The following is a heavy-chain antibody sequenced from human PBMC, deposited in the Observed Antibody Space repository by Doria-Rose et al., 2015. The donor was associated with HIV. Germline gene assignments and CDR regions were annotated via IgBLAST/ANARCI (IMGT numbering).Heavy chain of an antibody. CDR1: GESFNGYY. V-gene: IGHV4-34*01. D-gene: IGHD2-8*01. CDR3: ARGRHYCPDGVCYFHYFDY. CDR2: INQSGST. Sequence: ETLSLTCAVYGESFNGYYWTWIRQPPGKGLEWTGDINQSGSTNYNPSLKSRVTISVDTSKNQFSLRLTSMTAADSAVYYCARGRHYCPDGVCYFHYFDYWGQGPLVTVSS. J-gene: IGHJ4*02.